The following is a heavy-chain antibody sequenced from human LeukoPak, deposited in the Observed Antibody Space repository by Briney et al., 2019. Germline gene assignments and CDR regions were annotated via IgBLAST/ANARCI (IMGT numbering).Heavy chain of an antibody. D-gene: IGHD1-26*01. CDR3: ARGQGSYYYYYGMDV. Sequence: SETLSLTCTVSGGSISSYYWSWIRQPPGKGLEWIGYIYYSGSTNYNPSLKSRVTISVDTSKNQFSLKLSSVTAADTAVYYCARGQGSYYYYYGMDVWGQGTTVTVSS. V-gene: IGHV4-59*12. CDR2: IYYSGST. J-gene: IGHJ6*02. CDR1: GGSISSYY.